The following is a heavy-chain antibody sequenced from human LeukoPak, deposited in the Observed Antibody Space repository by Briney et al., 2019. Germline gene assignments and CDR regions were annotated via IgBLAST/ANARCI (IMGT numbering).Heavy chain of an antibody. CDR1: GGSFSSYY. J-gene: IGHJ2*01. V-gene: IGHV4-4*07. D-gene: IGHD4-17*01. CDR3: ARSYGDYSSVFDL. Sequence: SATLSLTCTVSGGSFSSYYWSWIRQPAGKGLEWIGRIYTSGSTNYNPSLKSRVTMTVDTSKNQFALKLSSVTAADTAVYYCARSYGDYSSVFDLWGRGTLVTVSS. CDR2: IYTSGST.